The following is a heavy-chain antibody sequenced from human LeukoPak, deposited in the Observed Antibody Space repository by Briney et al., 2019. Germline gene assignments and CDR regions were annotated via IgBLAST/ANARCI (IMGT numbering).Heavy chain of an antibody. CDR1: GGSIRSGGYY. CDR3: ARGASNYGSFWFDP. V-gene: IGHV4-31*03. Sequence: SETLSLTCTVSGGSIRSGGYYWSWIRQHPGKGLEWIGNIYYSGSTSYNPSLKSRVTISVDTSKNQFSLKLNSVTAADTAVYYCARGASNYGSFWFDPWGQGTLVTVSP. D-gene: IGHD4-11*01. J-gene: IGHJ5*02. CDR2: IYYSGST.